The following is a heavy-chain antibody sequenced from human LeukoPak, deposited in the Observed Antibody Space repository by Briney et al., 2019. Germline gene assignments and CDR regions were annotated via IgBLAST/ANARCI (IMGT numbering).Heavy chain of an antibody. V-gene: IGHV6-1*01. Sequence: SQTLSLTCAISGDSVSSTSAAWNWVRQSPSRGLEWLGRTYYRSKWSYGYAPSVKSRITINPDTSKNQFSLHLNSVTPEDTAVYYCGRTYSTGWYFFEYWGQGSLVTVSS. CDR1: GDSVSSTSAA. J-gene: IGHJ4*02. D-gene: IGHD6-19*01. CDR2: TYYRSKWSY. CDR3: GRTYSTGWYFFEY.